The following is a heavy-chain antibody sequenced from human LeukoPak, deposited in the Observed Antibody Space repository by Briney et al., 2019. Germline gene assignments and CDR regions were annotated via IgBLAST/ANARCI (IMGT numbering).Heavy chain of an antibody. J-gene: IGHJ4*02. CDR3: ARVVVVVPAATNYFDY. Sequence: GRSLRLSCAASGFTFSSYAMHWVRQAPGKGLEWVAVISYDGSNKYYADSVKGRFTISRDNSKNTLYLQMNSLRAEDTAVYYCARVVVVVPAATNYFDYWGQGTLVTVSS. CDR1: GFTFSSYA. V-gene: IGHV3-30-3*01. D-gene: IGHD2-2*01. CDR2: ISYDGSNK.